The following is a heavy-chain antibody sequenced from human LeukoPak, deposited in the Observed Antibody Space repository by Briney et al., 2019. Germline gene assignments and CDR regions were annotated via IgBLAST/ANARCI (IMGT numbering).Heavy chain of an antibody. CDR1: GFTFRDHT. Sequence: GGSLRLSCTASGFTFRDHTMTWVRQAPGKALEWVASISTGRSGRNYIYYADSVKGRFTISRDNAKNSLYLQLNSLRAEDTAIFYRARSTGGGEKPFDYWGQGTLVTVSS. V-gene: IGHV3-21*06. D-gene: IGHD2-21*01. J-gene: IGHJ4*02. CDR3: ARSTGGGEKPFDY. CDR2: ISTGRSGRNYI.